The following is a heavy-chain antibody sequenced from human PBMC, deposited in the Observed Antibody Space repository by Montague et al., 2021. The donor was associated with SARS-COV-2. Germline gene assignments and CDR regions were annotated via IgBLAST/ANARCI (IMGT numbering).Heavy chain of an antibody. D-gene: IGHD3-10*01. Sequence: SLRLSCAASGFTVSSTYMNWVRQVPGKGLEWVSSISSSSVTYSADYLKGRLTISRDNSKNTVYLQMNSQRAEDTAVYFCARESSQFLGSGPLDYWGQGSLVTVSS. CDR3: ARESSQFLGSGPLDY. V-gene: IGHV3-66*01. CDR1: GFTVSSTY. CDR2: ISSSSVT. J-gene: IGHJ4*02.